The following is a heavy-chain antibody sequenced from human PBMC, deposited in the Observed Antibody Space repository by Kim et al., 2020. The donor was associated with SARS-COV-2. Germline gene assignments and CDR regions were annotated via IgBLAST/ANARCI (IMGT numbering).Heavy chain of an antibody. V-gene: IGHV3-30*02. J-gene: IGHJ4*02. Sequence: YADSVKGRFTISRDNSKNTLYLQMNSLGAEDTAVYYCEKGSISGWYWFDYWGQGTLVTVSS. D-gene: IGHD6-19*01. CDR3: EKGSISGWYWFDY.